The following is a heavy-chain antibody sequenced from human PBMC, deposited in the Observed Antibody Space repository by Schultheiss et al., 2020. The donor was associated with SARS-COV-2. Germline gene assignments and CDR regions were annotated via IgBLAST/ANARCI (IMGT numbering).Heavy chain of an antibody. J-gene: IGHJ5*02. V-gene: IGHV4-34*01. D-gene: IGHD3-3*01. CDR3: ARPITVGWFDP. CDR2: IYYSGST. Sequence: SETLSLTCAVYGGSFSGYYWSWIRQPPGKGLEWIGSIYYSGSTYYNPSLKSRVTISVDTSKNQFSLKLSSVTAADTAVYYCARPITVGWFDPWGQGTLVTVSS. CDR1: GGSFSGYY.